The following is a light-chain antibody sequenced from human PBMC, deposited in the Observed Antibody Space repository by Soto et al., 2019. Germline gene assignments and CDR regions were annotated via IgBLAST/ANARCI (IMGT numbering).Light chain of an antibody. CDR1: SSDVGGYNY. J-gene: IGLJ3*02. Sequence: QSALTQPASVSGSPGQSITISCTGTSSDVGGYNYVSWYQQHPGKAPKLMIYEVSNRPSGVSNRFSGSKFGNTASLTISGLQAEDEADYYRSSYTSSSTWVFGGGTKLTVL. V-gene: IGLV2-14*01. CDR2: EVS. CDR3: SSYTSSSTWV.